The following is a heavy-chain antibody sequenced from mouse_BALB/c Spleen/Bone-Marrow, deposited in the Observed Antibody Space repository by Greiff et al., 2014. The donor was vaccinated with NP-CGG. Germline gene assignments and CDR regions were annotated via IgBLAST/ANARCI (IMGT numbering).Heavy chain of an antibody. Sequence: VMLVESGPGLVAPSQSLSITCTVSGFSLTDYGVSWIRQPPGKGLEWLGVLWGGGTTYYNSTLKSRLSISRDNSKGQVFLKMYSLQTDDTAIYYCARHWDYDYGFAYWGQGTLVTVSA. J-gene: IGHJ3*01. V-gene: IGHV2-6-5*01. CDR3: ARHWDYDYGFAY. CDR1: GFSLTDYG. CDR2: LWGGGTT. D-gene: IGHD2-4*01.